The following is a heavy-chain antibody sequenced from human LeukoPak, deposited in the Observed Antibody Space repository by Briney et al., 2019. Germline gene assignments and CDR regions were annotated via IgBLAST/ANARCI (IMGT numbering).Heavy chain of an antibody. CDR3: ARDKETYYDFWSGYIKSLGY. J-gene: IGHJ4*02. CDR1: GYTFTNYY. CDR2: ISAYNAKT. V-gene: IGHV1-18*01. D-gene: IGHD3-3*01. Sequence: ASVKVSCKTSGYTFTNYYINWVRQAPGQGLEWMGWISAYNAKTRYTQDLQGRVTMAIDTSTSTAYMELRSLRSDDTAVYYCARDKETYYDFWSGYIKSLGYWGQGTLVTVSS.